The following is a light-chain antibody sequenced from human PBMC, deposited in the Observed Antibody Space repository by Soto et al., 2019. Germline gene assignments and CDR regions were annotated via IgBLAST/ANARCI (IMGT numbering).Light chain of an antibody. Sequence: EIVMTQSPATLSVSPGERATLSCRASQSVSSNLAWYQQKPGQAPRLLIYGASTRATGIPARFSGSGSGTELTLTISSLQSEDFAVYYCKHYNNWPRTFGQGTKVEIK. CDR1: QSVSSN. V-gene: IGKV3-15*01. CDR2: GAS. J-gene: IGKJ1*01. CDR3: KHYNNWPRT.